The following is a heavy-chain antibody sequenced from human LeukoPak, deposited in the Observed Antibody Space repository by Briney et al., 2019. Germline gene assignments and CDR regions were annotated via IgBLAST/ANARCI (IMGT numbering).Heavy chain of an antibody. Sequence: SETLSLTCTVSGGSFSSYYWSWIRQAPGKGLEWIAYIHYSGRTHYNPSLKSRVTISVDTAKNQFSLKLSSVTAADTAVYYCARGTTVVAHYSDYWGQGTLVTVSS. V-gene: IGHV4-59*01. CDR2: IHYSGRT. J-gene: IGHJ4*02. CDR3: ARGTTVVAHYSDY. D-gene: IGHD4-23*01. CDR1: GGSFSSYY.